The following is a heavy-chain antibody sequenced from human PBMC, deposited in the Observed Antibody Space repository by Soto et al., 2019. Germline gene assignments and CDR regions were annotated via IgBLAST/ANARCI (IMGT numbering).Heavy chain of an antibody. CDR2: LYYSGTT. CDR1: GGSISSSTYY. Sequence: SETLSLTCTVSGGSISSSTYYWGWIRQPPGKALEWIGTLYYSGTTFYSPSLKSRVTMSMDTSKNQFSLSLSSVTAADTAVYYCARVAAAGIYYFDYWGQGTLVTVSS. V-gene: IGHV4-39*01. D-gene: IGHD6-13*01. J-gene: IGHJ4*02. CDR3: ARVAAAGIYYFDY.